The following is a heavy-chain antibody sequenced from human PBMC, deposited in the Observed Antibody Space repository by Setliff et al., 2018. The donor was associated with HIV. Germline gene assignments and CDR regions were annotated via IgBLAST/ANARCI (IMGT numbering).Heavy chain of an antibody. CDR3: AKVFVFGVDAFDI. CDR1: GFTFSSYG. CDR2: ISGSGGST. Sequence: GGSLRLSCAASGFTFSSYGMHWVRQAPGKGLEWVSAISGSGGSTYYAESVKGRFTISKDNSQNALYLQMNSLTDEDTAKYYCAKVFVFGVDAFDIWGQGTMVTVSS. J-gene: IGHJ3*02. V-gene: IGHV3-23*01. D-gene: IGHD3-10*02.